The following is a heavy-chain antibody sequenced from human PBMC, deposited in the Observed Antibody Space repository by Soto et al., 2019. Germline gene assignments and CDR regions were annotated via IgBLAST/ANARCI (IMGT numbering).Heavy chain of an antibody. CDR2: IYYSGGT. D-gene: IGHD6-19*01. CDR3: ARDYSGASTFDY. J-gene: IGHJ4*02. CDR1: GASISSYY. V-gene: IGHV4-59*01. Sequence: SETLSLTCTVSGASISSYYWTWIRQPPGKGLEWIGYIYYSGGTNYNPSLKSRVTISIDTSKNQFSLKLSSVTAADTAVYYCARDYSGASTFDYWGQGTLVTVSS.